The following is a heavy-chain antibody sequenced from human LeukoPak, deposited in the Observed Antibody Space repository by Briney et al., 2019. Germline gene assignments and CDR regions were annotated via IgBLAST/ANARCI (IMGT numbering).Heavy chain of an antibody. Sequence: SETLSLTCTDSGGSMNINNYYWAWMRQSPRKGLEWLGSIYYTGTTYYNPSLDHRVTISVDTSKNQFSLKLSSVTAADTAVYYCACLTTADAFDIWGQGTMITVSS. D-gene: IGHD3-22*01. CDR3: ACLTTADAFDI. CDR2: IYYTGTT. CDR1: GGSMNINNYY. J-gene: IGHJ3*02. V-gene: IGHV4-39*07.